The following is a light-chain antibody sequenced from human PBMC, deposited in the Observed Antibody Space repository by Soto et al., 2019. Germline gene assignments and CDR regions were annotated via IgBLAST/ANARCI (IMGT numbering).Light chain of an antibody. CDR1: QSINIW. J-gene: IGKJ1*01. Sequence: DIQMTQSPSTLSASVGDRVTITCRASQSINIWLAWYQQKPGKAPKLLIYKASNLESGVPSRFSGSGSGTEFNLTISSLQPDDFAAYYCHQYNSPPWTFSQGTKVEIK. CDR2: KAS. V-gene: IGKV1-5*03. CDR3: HQYNSPPWT.